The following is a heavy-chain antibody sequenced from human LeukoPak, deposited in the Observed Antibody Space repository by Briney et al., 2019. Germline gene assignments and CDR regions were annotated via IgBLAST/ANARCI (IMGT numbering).Heavy chain of an antibody. CDR3: AGAHYYGSGSYPYYFDY. V-gene: IGHV4-34*01. CDR1: GGSFSGYY. D-gene: IGHD3-10*01. CDR2: IKHSGST. Sequence: SETLSLTCAVYGGSFSGYYWSWIRQPPGKGLEWVGEIKHSGSTNYNPSLKSRVTISVDTSKNQFSLKLSSVTAADTAVYYCAGAHYYGSGSYPYYFDYWGQGTLVTVSS. J-gene: IGHJ4*02.